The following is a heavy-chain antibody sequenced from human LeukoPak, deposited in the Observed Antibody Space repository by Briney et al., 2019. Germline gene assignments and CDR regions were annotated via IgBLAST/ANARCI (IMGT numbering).Heavy chain of an antibody. CDR1: GGSFSGYY. CDR3: AREVAAARFYYYYYMDV. CDR2: INHSGST. V-gene: IGHV4-34*01. Sequence: PSETPSLTCAVYGGSFSGYYWSWIRQPPGKGLEWIGEINHSGSTNYNPSLKSRVTISVDTSKNQFSLKLSSVTAADTAVYYCAREVAAARFYYYYYMDVWGKGTTVTVSS. D-gene: IGHD6-13*01. J-gene: IGHJ6*03.